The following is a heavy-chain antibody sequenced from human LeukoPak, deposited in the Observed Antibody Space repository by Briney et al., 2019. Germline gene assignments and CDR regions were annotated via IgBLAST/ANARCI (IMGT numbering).Heavy chain of an antibody. CDR1: GFTFSSYG. CDR2: ISGSGGST. CDR3: AKVHSSSWYGMAV. V-gene: IGHV3-23*01. D-gene: IGHD6-13*01. Sequence: PGGSLRLSCAASGFTFSSYGMSWVRQAPGKGVEWVSAISGSGGSTYYADSVKGRFTISRANSKNTLYLQMNSLRAEDTAVYYCAKVHSSSWYGMAVWGQGTTVTVSS. J-gene: IGHJ6*02.